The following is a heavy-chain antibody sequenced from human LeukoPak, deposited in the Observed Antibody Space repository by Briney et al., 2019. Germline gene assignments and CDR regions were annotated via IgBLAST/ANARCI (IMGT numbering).Heavy chain of an antibody. CDR2: IRNKVNGGTT. V-gene: IGHV3-49*04. CDR1: GFTFDDYD. CDR3: TRDPSRRHDY. D-gene: IGHD2-2*01. Sequence: GSLRLSCTASGFTFDDYDMAWVRQALGKGLEWVSFIRNKVNGGTTEYAASVKGRFTISKDASKTIAYLQMNSLKTEDTGVYYCTRDPSRRHDYWGQGTPVTVSS. J-gene: IGHJ4*02.